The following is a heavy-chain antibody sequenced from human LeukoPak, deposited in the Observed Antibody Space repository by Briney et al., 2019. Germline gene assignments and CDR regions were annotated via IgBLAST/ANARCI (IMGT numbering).Heavy chain of an antibody. D-gene: IGHD1-7*01. V-gene: IGHV3-53*01. CDR3: AKVPRAELTYYFDY. CDR2: IYSGGST. CDR1: GFTVSSNY. J-gene: IGHJ4*02. Sequence: PGGTVRLSCAASGFTVSSNYMSWVRQAPGKGLEWVSVIYSGGSTYYADSVKGRFTISRDNSKNTLYLQMNSLRAEDTAVYYCAKVPRAELTYYFDYWGQGTLVTVSS.